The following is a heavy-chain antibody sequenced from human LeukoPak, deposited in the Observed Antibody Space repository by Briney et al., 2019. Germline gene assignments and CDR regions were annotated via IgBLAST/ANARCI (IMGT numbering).Heavy chain of an antibody. V-gene: IGHV4-30-2*01. CDR3: ASGQIPLIRGIEHLHGDY. CDR1: GGSISSGGYS. CDR2: ISDSGST. J-gene: IGHJ4*02. Sequence: SQTLSLTCAVSGGSISSGGYSWSWIRQPPGKGLEWIGYISDSGSTYYNSSLKSRVTISVDRSKNQFSLKLSSVTAADTAVYCGASGQIPLIRGIEHLHGDYWGQGTLVSVSS. D-gene: IGHD2-2*02.